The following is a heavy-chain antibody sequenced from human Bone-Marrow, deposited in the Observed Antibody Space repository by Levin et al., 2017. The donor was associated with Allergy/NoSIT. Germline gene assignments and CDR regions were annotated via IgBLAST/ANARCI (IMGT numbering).Heavy chain of an antibody. Sequence: KPSETLSLTCTVSGGSINSYYWSWIRQSPGKGLEWIGSIYYSGSTNYNPSLKSRVTISVDTSKNQFSLKLSSVTAADTAVYYCAVDSSGFGWFDPWGQGTLVTVSS. CDR3: AVDSSGFGWFDP. D-gene: IGHD3-22*01. J-gene: IGHJ5*02. CDR1: GGSINSYY. CDR2: IYYSGST. V-gene: IGHV4-59*01.